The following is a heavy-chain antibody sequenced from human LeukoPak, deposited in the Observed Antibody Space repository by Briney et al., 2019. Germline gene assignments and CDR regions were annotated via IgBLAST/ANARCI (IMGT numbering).Heavy chain of an antibody. CDR2: IKSKNDGGTT. CDR3: TTDRGDYGIPF. D-gene: IGHD4-17*01. J-gene: IGHJ4*02. V-gene: IGHV3-15*07. CDR1: GFRITNAW. Sequence: GGSPRLSCAASGFRITNAWMNWVRQAPGRGLEWVGRIKSKNDGGTTDYAAPVKGRFIISRDDSKNTLYLQMNSLKIEDTAVYYCTTDRGDYGIPFWGQGTLVTVSS.